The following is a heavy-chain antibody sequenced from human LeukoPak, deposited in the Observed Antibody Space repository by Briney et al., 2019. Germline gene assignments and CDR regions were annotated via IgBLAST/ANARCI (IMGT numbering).Heavy chain of an antibody. CDR1: EFTFSTLW. Sequence: PGGSLRLSCAASEFTFSTLWMSWVRQAPGKGLEWVANIKADGSVKHYVDSVEGRFSISSDNARSSLYLQMNSLRAEDTAVYYCVRDSDYQRNSGGLYAHYDALDIWGHGTMVTVSS. J-gene: IGHJ3*02. V-gene: IGHV3-7*01. CDR2: IKADGSVK. CDR3: VRDSDYQRNSGGLYAHYDALDI. D-gene: IGHD2-21*01.